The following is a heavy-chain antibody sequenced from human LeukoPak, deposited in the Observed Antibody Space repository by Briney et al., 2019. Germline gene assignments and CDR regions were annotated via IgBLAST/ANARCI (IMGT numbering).Heavy chain of an antibody. D-gene: IGHD2-15*01. Sequence: PGGCLRLSCAASGFSFSSYLMHWVRQAPGKGLEWEALIGFDVSKIYYADSVKGRFTISRDNSKNTLYLQMNSLRDEDTAVYFCARERLENCNDGSCPDALDIWGQGTMVTISS. CDR1: GFSFSSYL. CDR3: ARERLENCNDGSCPDALDI. J-gene: IGHJ3*02. CDR2: IGFDVSKI. V-gene: IGHV3-33*01.